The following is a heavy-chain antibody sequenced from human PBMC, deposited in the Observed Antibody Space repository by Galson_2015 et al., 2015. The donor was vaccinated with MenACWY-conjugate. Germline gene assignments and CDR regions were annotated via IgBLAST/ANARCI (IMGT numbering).Heavy chain of an antibody. Sequence: SVKVSCKASGYTFTTYSIHWVRQAPGQRLEWMGWINAGNGNTEYSQNFQGRVTITRDTSATTAYMELSSLRSEDTAVYYCSRSPKVVVPAAFFDSWGQGTLATVSS. CDR3: SRSPKVVVPAAFFDS. CDR2: INAGNGNT. CDR1: GYTFTTYS. J-gene: IGHJ4*02. D-gene: IGHD2-2*01. V-gene: IGHV1-3*01.